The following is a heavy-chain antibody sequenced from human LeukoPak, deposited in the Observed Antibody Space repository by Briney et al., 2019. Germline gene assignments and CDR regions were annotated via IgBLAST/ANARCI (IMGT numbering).Heavy chain of an antibody. J-gene: IGHJ6*03. D-gene: IGHD2-15*01. V-gene: IGHV4-4*02. CDR2: IYHSGST. Sequence: SETLSLTCAVSGGSISSSNWWSWVRQPPGKGLEWIGEIYHSGSTNYNPSLKSRVTISVDKSKNQFSLKLSSVTAADTAVYYCARRIRLYCGGGSCYSSYYYYYMDVWGKGTTVTVSS. CDR1: GGSISSSNW. CDR3: ARRIRLYCGGGSCYSSYYYYYMDV.